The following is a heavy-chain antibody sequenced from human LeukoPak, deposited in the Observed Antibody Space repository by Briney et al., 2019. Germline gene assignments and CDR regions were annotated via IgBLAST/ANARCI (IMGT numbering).Heavy chain of an antibody. J-gene: IGHJ4*02. Sequence: PSETLSLTCAVSGVSISGSYYYWGWIRQPPGKGLEWIGEINHSGSTNYNPSLKSRVTISVDTSKNQFSLKLSSVTAEDTAVYYCARVGVFSSSWLLYWGQGALVTVSS. V-gene: IGHV4-39*07. CDR3: ARVGVFSSSWLLY. CDR1: GVSISGSYYY. D-gene: IGHD6-13*01. CDR2: INHSGST.